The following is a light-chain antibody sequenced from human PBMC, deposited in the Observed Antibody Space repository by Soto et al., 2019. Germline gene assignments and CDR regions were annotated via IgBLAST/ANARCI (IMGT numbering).Light chain of an antibody. V-gene: IGKV1-27*01. Sequence: DIQMTQSPSSLSASVGDRVTISCRASQGISNYLAWYQQKPGKAPRLLIYGASSLQSGVLFRFTGSGSGTDFTLTISSLQPEDVATYYCQKYNWPPFTFGPGTKVDIK. CDR3: QKYNWPPFT. J-gene: IGKJ3*01. CDR1: QGISNY. CDR2: GAS.